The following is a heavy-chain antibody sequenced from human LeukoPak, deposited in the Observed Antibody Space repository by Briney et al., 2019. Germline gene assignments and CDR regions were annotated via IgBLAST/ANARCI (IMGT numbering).Heavy chain of an antibody. V-gene: IGHV1-8*01. CDR3: ARRPIYSYGLDY. J-gene: IGHJ4*02. Sequence: GASVKVSCKASGYTFTSYDINWVRQATGQGLEWMGWMNPNSGNTGHAQKFQGRVTMTRNTSISTAYMELSSLRSEDTAVYYCARRPIYSYGLDYWGQGTLVTVSS. CDR1: GYTFTSYD. CDR2: MNPNSGNT. D-gene: IGHD5-18*01.